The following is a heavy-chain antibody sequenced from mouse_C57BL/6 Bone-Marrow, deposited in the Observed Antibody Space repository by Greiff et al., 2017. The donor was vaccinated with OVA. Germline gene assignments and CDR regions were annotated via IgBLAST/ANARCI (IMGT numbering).Heavy chain of an antibody. Sequence: VQGVESGPELVKPGASVKISCKASGYAFSSSWMNWVKQRPGKGLEWIGRIYPGDGDTNYNGKFKGKATLTADKSSSTAYMQLSSLTSEDSAVYFCARVSYYGSSYYAMDYWGQGTSVTVSS. CDR2: IYPGDGDT. CDR3: ARVSYYGSSYYAMDY. J-gene: IGHJ4*01. CDR1: GYAFSSSW. D-gene: IGHD1-1*01. V-gene: IGHV1-82*01.